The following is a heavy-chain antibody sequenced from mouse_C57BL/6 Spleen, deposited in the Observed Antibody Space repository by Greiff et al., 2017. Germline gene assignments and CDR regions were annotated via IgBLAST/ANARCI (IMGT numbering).Heavy chain of an antibody. V-gene: IGHV3-6*01. Sequence: EVKLQESGPGLVKPSQSLSLTCSVTGYSITSGYYWNWIRQFPGNKLEWMGYISYDGSNNYNPSLKNRISITRDTSKNQFFLKLNSVTTEDTATYYCARDDYDSSYYFDYWGQGTTLTVSS. CDR1: GYSITSGYY. D-gene: IGHD2-4*01. J-gene: IGHJ2*01. CDR2: ISYDGSN. CDR3: ARDDYDSSYYFDY.